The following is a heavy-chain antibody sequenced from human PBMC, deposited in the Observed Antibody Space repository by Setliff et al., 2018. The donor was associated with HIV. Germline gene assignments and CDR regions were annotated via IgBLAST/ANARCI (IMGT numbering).Heavy chain of an antibody. J-gene: IGHJ4*02. Sequence: ETLSLTCTVPGGSINRSNYYWGWIRQPPGKGLEWIGEVNHSRRTNYNSSLKSRVTISIDTSKNQFSLTVSSVTAADTAVYYCAREIPYSYGGSGHPLWGQGTLVTVSS. V-gene: IGHV4-39*07. D-gene: IGHD3-22*01. CDR3: AREIPYSYGGSGHPL. CDR2: VNHSRRT. CDR1: GGSINRSNYY.